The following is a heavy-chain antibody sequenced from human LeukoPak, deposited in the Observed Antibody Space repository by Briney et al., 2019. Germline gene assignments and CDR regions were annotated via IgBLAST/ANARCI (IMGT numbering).Heavy chain of an antibody. J-gene: IGHJ4*02. D-gene: IGHD1-14*01. Sequence: ASVKVSCKASGYTFTSYYMHWVRQAPGQGLEWMGIINPSGGSTSYAQKFQGRVTITADKSTSTAYMELSSLRSEDTAVYYCARVELEPRGTFDYWGQGTLVTVSS. V-gene: IGHV1-46*01. CDR3: ARVELEPRGTFDY. CDR2: INPSGGST. CDR1: GYTFTSYY.